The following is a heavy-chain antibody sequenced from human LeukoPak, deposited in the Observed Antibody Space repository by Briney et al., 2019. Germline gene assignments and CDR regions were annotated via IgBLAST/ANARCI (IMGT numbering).Heavy chain of an antibody. CDR3: ASKGRGPWGFDC. J-gene: IGHJ4*02. V-gene: IGHV4-59*08. D-gene: IGHD3-16*01. Sequence: PSETLSLTCTVSGGSISSYYWSWIRQPPGKGLEWIGYIYYSGSTNYNPSLKSRVTISVDTSKNQFSLKLSSVTAADTAVYYCASKGRGPWGFDCWGQGTLVTVSS. CDR2: IYYSGST. CDR1: GGSISSYY.